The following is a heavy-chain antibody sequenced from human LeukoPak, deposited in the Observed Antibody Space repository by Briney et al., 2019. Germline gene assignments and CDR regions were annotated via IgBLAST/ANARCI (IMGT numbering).Heavy chain of an antibody. CDR2: IKVDGSEI. V-gene: IGHV3-7*01. D-gene: IGHD2-15*01. J-gene: IGHJ4*02. CDR1: GFTFSMYW. CDR3: ARGPLGGFDY. Sequence: GGSLRLSCAASGFTFSMYWMSWVRQAPGKGPEWVANIKVDGSEIYYVDSVKGRFTISRDNAKNSLYLQMSSPRAEDTAVYYCARGPLGGFDYWGQGTLVTVSS.